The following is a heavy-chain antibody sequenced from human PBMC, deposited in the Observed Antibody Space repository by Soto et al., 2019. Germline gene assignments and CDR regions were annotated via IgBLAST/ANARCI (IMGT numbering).Heavy chain of an antibody. CDR2: ISAYNGNT. V-gene: IGHV1-18*01. J-gene: IGHJ5*02. D-gene: IGHD4-17*01. CDR3: ARDGGDYDWFDP. CDR1: GGTFRTSA. Sequence: GASVKVSCKTSGGTFRTSAISWVRQAPGQGLEWMGWISAYNGNTNYAQKLQGRVTMTTDTSTSTAYMELRSLRSDDTAVYYCARDGGDYDWFDPWGQGTLVTVSS.